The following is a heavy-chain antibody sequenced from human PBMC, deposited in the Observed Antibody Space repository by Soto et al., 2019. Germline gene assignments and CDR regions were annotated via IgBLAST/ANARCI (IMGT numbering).Heavy chain of an antibody. D-gene: IGHD2-8*01. J-gene: IGHJ4*02. CDR2: IKSKTDGGTT. CDR3: TTEGTGYCNNGVCSCIDY. CDR1: GFTFSNAW. V-gene: IGHV3-15*01. Sequence: GGSLRLSCAASGFTFSNAWMSWVRQAPGKGLEWVGRIKSKTDGGTTDYAAPVKGRFTISRDDSKNTLNLQMNSLKTEDTAVYYCTTEGTGYCNNGVCSCIDYWGQGTLVTVSS.